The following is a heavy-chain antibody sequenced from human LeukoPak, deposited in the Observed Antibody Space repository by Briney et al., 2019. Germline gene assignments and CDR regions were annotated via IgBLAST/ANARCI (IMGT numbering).Heavy chain of an antibody. CDR3: ARGDATLETDYDDFWSGYYTGTY. CDR2: FDPEDGET. J-gene: IGHJ4*02. D-gene: IGHD3-3*01. CDR1: GYTLTELS. Sequence: ASVKVSCKVSGYTLTELSMHWVRQAPGKGLEWMGGFDPEDGETIYAQKFQGRVTMTEDTSTDTAYMELSSLRSEDTAVYYCARGDATLETDYDDFWSGYYTGTYWGQGTLVTVSS. V-gene: IGHV1-24*01.